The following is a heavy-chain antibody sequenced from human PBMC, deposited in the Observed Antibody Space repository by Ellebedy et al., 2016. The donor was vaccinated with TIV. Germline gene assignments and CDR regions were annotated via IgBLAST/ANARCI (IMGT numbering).Heavy chain of an antibody. J-gene: IGHJ6*02. CDR3: ARESGYCTGDSCPWGGMDV. CDR2: ISFDGTTK. Sequence: GESLKISCAASGFIFSSNGMHWVRQAPGKGLEWVAVISFDGTTKHYVDSVKGRFTISRDNSKNTLFLQMNSLRAEDTALYYCARESGYCTGDSCPWGGMDVWGQGTTVTVSS. D-gene: IGHD2-15*01. CDR1: GFIFSSNG. V-gene: IGHV3-30*03.